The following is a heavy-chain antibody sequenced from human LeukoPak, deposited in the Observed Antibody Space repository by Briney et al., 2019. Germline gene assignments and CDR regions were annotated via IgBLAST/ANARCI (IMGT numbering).Heavy chain of an antibody. D-gene: IGHD1-26*01. CDR2: IYYSGST. Sequence: SETLSLTCTVSGGSISSYYWSWIRQPPGKGLEWIGYIYYSGSTNYNPSLKGRVTISVDTSKNQFSLKLSSVTAADTAVYYCARGVPWSHYYYYYGMDVWGQGTTVTVSS. J-gene: IGHJ6*02. CDR1: GGSISSYY. V-gene: IGHV4-59*01. CDR3: ARGVPWSHYYYYYGMDV.